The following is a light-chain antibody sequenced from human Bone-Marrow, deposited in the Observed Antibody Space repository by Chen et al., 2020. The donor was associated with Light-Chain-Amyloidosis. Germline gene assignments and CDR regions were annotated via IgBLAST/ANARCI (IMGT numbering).Light chain of an antibody. Sequence: QSVPTQPPSASGTPGQRDTISSSGASANIVINYVYWYQHFPGAAPNRLIHRNNQRPSGVPDRFSASKSGTSAFLAIIGLRSEDEADYYCAAWDGSLSGYVFGTATKVIVL. CDR2: RNN. J-gene: IGLJ1*01. V-gene: IGLV1-47*01. CDR1: SANIVINY. CDR3: AAWDGSLSGYV.